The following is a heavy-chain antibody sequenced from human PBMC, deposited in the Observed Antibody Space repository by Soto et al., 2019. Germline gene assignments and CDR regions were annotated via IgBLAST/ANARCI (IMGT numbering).Heavy chain of an antibody. CDR3: ARGITMVRGVITEPHYYYYGMDV. Sequence: GGSLRLSCVASGFTFNIFGMHWVRQAPGKGLEWVAVISYEEKKYYADSVKGRFTISRDNSKNTLYLEMNSLRAEDTAVYYCARGITMVRGVITEPHYYYYGMDVWGQGTTVTVSS. J-gene: IGHJ6*02. CDR2: ISYEEKK. V-gene: IGHV3-30*03. D-gene: IGHD3-10*01. CDR1: GFTFNIFG.